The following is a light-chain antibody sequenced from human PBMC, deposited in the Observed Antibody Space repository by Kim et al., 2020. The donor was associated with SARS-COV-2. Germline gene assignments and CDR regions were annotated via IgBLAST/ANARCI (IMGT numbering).Light chain of an antibody. CDR1: QSVLYNSNNKNY. CDR3: QQYFGTPLT. CDR2: WAS. V-gene: IGKV4-1*01. Sequence: DIVMTQSPDSLTVSLGERATINCKSSQSVLYNSNNKNYLLWYQQKPGQPPKLLISWASTRESGVPDRFSGSGSGTDFTLTISSLQAEDVAVYYCQQYFGTPLTFGGGTKLEI. J-gene: IGKJ4*01.